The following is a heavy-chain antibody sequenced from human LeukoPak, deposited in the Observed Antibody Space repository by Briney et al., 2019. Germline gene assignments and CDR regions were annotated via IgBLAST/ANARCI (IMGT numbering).Heavy chain of an antibody. CDR2: INPNSGGT. D-gene: IGHD6-13*01. J-gene: IGHJ4*02. V-gene: IGHV1-2*02. Sequence: GASVKVSCKASGYTFTGYYMHWVRQAPGQGLEWMGWINPNSGGTNYAQKFQGRVTMTRDTSISTAYMELSRLRSDDTAVYYCAREPTYSSSWYTSCDYWGQGTLVTVSS. CDR1: GYTFTGYY. CDR3: AREPTYSSSWYTSCDY.